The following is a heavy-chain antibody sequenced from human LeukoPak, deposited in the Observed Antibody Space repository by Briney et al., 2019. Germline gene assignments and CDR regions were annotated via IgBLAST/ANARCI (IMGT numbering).Heavy chain of an antibody. CDR2: INTSGGST. V-gene: IGHV1-46*01. Sequence: VASVKVSCKASGYTFTPYSMHWVRQAPGQGLEWMGVINTSGGSTNYAQKFQGRVTVTRDTSTSTVYMDLSSLRSEDTAVYYCAREQVAGRRSCDYWGQGTLVTVSS. CDR1: GYTFTPYS. J-gene: IGHJ4*02. CDR3: AREQVAGRRSCDY. D-gene: IGHD6-6*01.